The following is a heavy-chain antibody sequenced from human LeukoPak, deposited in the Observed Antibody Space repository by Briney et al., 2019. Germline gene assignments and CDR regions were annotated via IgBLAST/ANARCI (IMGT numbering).Heavy chain of an antibody. CDR1: GGSISSYY. CDR3: AREGYSSSWFSQGWFDP. Sequence: KPSETLSLTCTVSGGSISSYYWSWMRQAPGKGLEWIGYIYYSGSTNYNPSLKSRVTISVDTSKNQFSLKLSSVTAADTAVYYCAREGYSSSWFSQGWFDPWGQGTLVTVSS. D-gene: IGHD6-13*01. CDR2: IYYSGST. J-gene: IGHJ5*02. V-gene: IGHV4-59*01.